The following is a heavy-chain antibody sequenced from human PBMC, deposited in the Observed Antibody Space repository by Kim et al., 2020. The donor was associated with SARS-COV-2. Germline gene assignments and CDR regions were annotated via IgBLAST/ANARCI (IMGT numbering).Heavy chain of an antibody. J-gene: IGHJ4*02. D-gene: IGHD3-3*01. V-gene: IGHV4-59*01. CDR3: ARARVRSGFDY. CDR2: T. Sequence: TNYNPSLKGRVTISVDTSKNQFSLKLSSVTAADTAVYYCARARVRSGFDYWGQGTLVTVSS.